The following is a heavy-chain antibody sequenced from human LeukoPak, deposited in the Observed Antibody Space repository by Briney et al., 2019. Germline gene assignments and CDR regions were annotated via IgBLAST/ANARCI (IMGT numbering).Heavy chain of an antibody. Sequence: GGTLRLSCAASGFTFSSYNMNWVRQAPGKGLEWVLDISSSGSTIYFAESVKGRYTISRDNSKNTLYLQINSLRAEDTAVYYCARDWGYYDSSGYYYEGGVYWGQGTLVTVSS. CDR1: GFTFSSYN. CDR3: ARDWGYYDSSGYYYEGGVY. D-gene: IGHD3-22*01. J-gene: IGHJ4*02. CDR2: ISSSGSTI. V-gene: IGHV3-48*01.